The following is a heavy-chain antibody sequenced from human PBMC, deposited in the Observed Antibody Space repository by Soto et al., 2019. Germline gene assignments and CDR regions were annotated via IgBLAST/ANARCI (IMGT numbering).Heavy chain of an antibody. CDR1: GFSFSAYW. D-gene: IGHD3-9*01. J-gene: IGHJ3*01. CDR3: ARSPGGYYID. CDR2: ISPDGSST. V-gene: IGHV3-74*01. Sequence: EVQLVESGGGLVQPGGSLRLSCVDSGFSFSAYWMHWVRQGPGKGLVWVSRISPDGSSTNYADSVRGRFTISRDNAKNTLYLQMNSLRAEDTAFYYCARSPGGYYIDWGQGTMVTASS.